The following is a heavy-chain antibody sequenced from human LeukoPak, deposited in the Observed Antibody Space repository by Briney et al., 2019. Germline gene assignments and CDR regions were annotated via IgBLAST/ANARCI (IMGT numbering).Heavy chain of an antibody. V-gene: IGHV4-4*07. J-gene: IGHJ6*03. Sequence: PSETLPLTCTVSGGSISSYYWSWIRQPAGKGLEWIGRIYTSGSTNYNPSLKSRVTMSVDTSKNQFSLKLSSVTAADTAVYYCANTAMASYYYYMDVWGKGTTVTASS. D-gene: IGHD5-18*01. CDR1: GGSISSYY. CDR2: IYTSGST. CDR3: ANTAMASYYYYMDV.